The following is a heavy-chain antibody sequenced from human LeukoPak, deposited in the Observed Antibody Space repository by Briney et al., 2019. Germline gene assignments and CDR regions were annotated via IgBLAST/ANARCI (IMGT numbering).Heavy chain of an antibody. CDR2: IIPIFGTA. V-gene: IGHV1-69*05. Sequence: SVKVSCKASGGTFSSYAISWVRQAPGQGLEWMGGIIPIFGTANYAQKFQGRVTITTDESTSTAYMELSSLRSEDTAVYYCARGSSEPYWFDPWGQGTLVTVSS. J-gene: IGHJ5*02. CDR3: ARGSSEPYWFDP. D-gene: IGHD3-10*01. CDR1: GGTFSSYA.